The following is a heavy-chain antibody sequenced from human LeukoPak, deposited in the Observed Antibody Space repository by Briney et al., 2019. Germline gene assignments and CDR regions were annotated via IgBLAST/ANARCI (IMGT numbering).Heavy chain of an antibody. V-gene: IGHV4-30-4*01. D-gene: IGHD6-6*01. CDR3: ARDGSSYYYYYGMDV. CDR1: GGSISSGDYY. J-gene: IGHJ6*02. CDR2: IYYSGST. Sequence: SETLSLTCTVSGGSISSGDYYWSWIRQPPGKGLEWIGYIYYSGSTYYNPSLKSRVTISVDTSKNQFSLKLSSVTAADTAVYYCARDGSSYYYYYGMDVWGQGTTVTVSS.